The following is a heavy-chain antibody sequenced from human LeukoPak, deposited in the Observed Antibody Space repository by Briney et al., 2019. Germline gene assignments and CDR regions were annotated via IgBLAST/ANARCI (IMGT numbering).Heavy chain of an antibody. J-gene: IGHJ3*01. D-gene: IGHD3-10*01. CDR3: TTDRALVYYSGSGGIAFDV. CDR1: GFTFNNAW. Sequence: GGSLRLSCAASGFTFNNAWMSWVRQAPGKGLEWVGRIKSKTNGRPTDYAAPVKGRFTISRDDSKNTLYLQMNSLKTEDTAVYYCTTDRALVYYSGSGGIAFDVWGQGTVVTVSS. V-gene: IGHV3-15*01. CDR2: IKSKTNGRPT.